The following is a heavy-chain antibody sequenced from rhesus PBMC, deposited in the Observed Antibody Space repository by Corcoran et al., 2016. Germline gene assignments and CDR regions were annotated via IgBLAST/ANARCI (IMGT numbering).Heavy chain of an antibody. Sequence: EVQLVESGGGLVQPGGSLRLSCAASGFTFSDHYMYWVRQAPGTGLEWVGFIRSKPYGGTEEYAASVKGRFTISRDDSKSIAYLQMNSLKTEDTAVYYCTRDRMIAAYYFDYWGQGVLVTVSS. D-gene: IGHD6-25*01. CDR1: GFTFSDHY. V-gene: IGHV3-184*01. CDR2: IRSKPYGGTE. J-gene: IGHJ4*01. CDR3: TRDRMIAAYYFDY.